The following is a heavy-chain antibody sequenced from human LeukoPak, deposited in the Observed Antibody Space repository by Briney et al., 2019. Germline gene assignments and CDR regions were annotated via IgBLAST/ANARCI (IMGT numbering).Heavy chain of an antibody. CDR2: ISGGGGSP. CDR3: ANDRIAVAGIIY. CDR1: GFTFSSYA. Sequence: GGSLRLSCAASGFTFSSYAMSWVRQAPGKGLEWVSAISGGGGSPYYADSVKGRFTISRDNSKNTLYLQMNSLRAEDTAVYYCANDRIAVAGIIYWGQGTLVTVSS. D-gene: IGHD6-13*01. J-gene: IGHJ4*02. V-gene: IGHV3-23*01.